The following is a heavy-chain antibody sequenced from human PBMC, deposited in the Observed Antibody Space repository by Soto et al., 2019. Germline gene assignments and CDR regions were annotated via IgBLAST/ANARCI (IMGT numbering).Heavy chain of an antibody. Sequence: SETLSLTCTVSGGSISTYYWTWVRQAPGKGLEWIGYISYSGSTNYNPSLKSRLTILLSTSKNQFSLKLSSVTASDTAVYSCARGTRATEYYNYFYGMDVWGRGTTVTVSS. CDR3: ARGTRATEYYNYFYGMDV. V-gene: IGHV4-59*01. J-gene: IGHJ6*02. CDR2: ISYSGST. CDR1: GGSISTYY.